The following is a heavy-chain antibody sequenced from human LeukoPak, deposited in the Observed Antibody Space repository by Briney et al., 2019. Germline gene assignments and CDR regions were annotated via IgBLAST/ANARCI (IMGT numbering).Heavy chain of an antibody. V-gene: IGHV1-2*06. D-gene: IGHD6-19*01. J-gene: IGHJ2*01. CDR3: ARDSARIPVAGVVWYFDL. Sequence: ASVKVSCKASGYTFTGYYMHWVRQAPGQGLEWMGRINPNSGGTNYAQKFQGRVTMTRDTSISTAYMDLSRLRSDDTAVYYCARDSARIPVAGVVWYFDLWGRGTLVTVSS. CDR1: GYTFTGYY. CDR2: INPNSGGT.